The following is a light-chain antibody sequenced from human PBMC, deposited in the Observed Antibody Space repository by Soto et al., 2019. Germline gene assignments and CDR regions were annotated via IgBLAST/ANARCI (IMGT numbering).Light chain of an antibody. CDR1: QSVTSSY. CDR2: RAS. Sequence: EIVLTQSPGTLSLYPGESATLSCRASQSVTSSYIAWYQQKPGQAPRLLIYRASTRATGIPDRFSGSGSGTDFTLIISSLQPEDFATYYCQQHGQWPITFGQGTLLEIK. J-gene: IGKJ5*01. CDR3: QQHGQWPIT. V-gene: IGKV3-20*01.